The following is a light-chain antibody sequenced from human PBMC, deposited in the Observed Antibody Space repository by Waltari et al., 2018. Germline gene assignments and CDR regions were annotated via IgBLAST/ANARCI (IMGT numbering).Light chain of an antibody. J-gene: IGKJ1*01. CDR3: QQYGNSPWT. Sequence: EIVLTQSPATLSLSPGDRATLSCRARQSVSGNYLACLKQRPGLAPRLLIFSASSKATGTPDRFSGSASGTDFTLTISSLEPEDFAVYYCQQYGNSPWTFGQGTKVEIK. V-gene: IGKV3-20*01. CDR2: SAS. CDR1: QSVSGNY.